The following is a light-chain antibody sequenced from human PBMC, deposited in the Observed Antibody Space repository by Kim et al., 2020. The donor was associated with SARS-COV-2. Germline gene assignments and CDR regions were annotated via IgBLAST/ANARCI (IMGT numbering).Light chain of an antibody. CDR3: NSRDSSGNPYV. V-gene: IGLV3-19*01. CDR2: GKN. J-gene: IGLJ1*01. Sequence: SSELTQDPAVSVALGQTVRITCQGDSLRSYYASWYQQKPGQAPVLVIYGKNNRPSGIPDRFSGSSSGNTASLTITGAQAEDEADYYCNSRDSSGNPYVFGTGTKVHRP. CDR1: SLRSYY.